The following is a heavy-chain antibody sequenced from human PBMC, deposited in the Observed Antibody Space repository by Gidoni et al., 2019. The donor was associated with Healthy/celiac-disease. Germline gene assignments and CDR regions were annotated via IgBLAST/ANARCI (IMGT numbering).Heavy chain of an antibody. D-gene: IGHD1-26*01. V-gene: IGHV3-48*04. CDR1: GFTFSSYS. CDR3: ARDYSGSYYYDY. Sequence: EVQLVESGGGLVQPGGSLRLPCAASGFTFSSYSMNWVRPAPGKGLEWVSYISSSSSTIYYADSVKGRFTISRDNAKNSLYLQMNSLRAEDTAVDYCARDYSGSYYYDYWGQGTLVTVSS. CDR2: ISSSSSTI. J-gene: IGHJ4*02.